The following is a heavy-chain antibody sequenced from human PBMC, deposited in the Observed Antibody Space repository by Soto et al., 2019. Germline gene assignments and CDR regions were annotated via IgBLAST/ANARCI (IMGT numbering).Heavy chain of an antibody. Sequence: QITLEESGPTLVKPTQSLTLTCTFSGFSLTTTGVGVGWVRQPPGKALEWLALIYWDGDKRYNPSLKSRLTLTKDTYMNQVVLTMTNMDPADTATYYCAHRTALYDSSGLGYDSWGQGTLVTVSS. J-gene: IGHJ4*02. CDR1: GFSLTTTGVG. D-gene: IGHD3-22*01. V-gene: IGHV2-5*02. CDR2: IYWDGDK. CDR3: AHRTALYDSSGLGYDS.